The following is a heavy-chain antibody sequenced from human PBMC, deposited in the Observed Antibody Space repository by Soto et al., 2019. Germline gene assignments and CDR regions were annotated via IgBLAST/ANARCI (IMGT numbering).Heavy chain of an antibody. V-gene: IGHV2-5*02. CDR3: AQGTTRTSMVAY. Sequence: GHTRGNHTQTLTLTCTVSGVSLTTSGESVGWIRQPPGKALEWLALIFWDDDKRYSPALKSRLTVTKDTSKNQVVLTLTNVDPVDTATYYCAQGTTRTSMVAYWGQGIRVTVSS. CDR1: GVSLTTSGES. CDR2: IFWDDDK. D-gene: IGHD5-12*01. J-gene: IGHJ4*02.